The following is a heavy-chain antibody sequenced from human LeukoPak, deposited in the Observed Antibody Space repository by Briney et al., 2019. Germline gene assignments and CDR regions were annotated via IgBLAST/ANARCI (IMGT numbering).Heavy chain of an antibody. Sequence: GESLKISCKGSGYSFTSYWIGWVRQMPGKGLKRMGIIYPGDSDTRYSPSFQGQVTISADKSISTAYLQWSSLKASDTAMYYCARLITMVRGIFDYWGQGTLVTVSS. CDR3: ARLITMVRGIFDY. J-gene: IGHJ4*02. CDR1: GYSFTSYW. D-gene: IGHD3-10*01. V-gene: IGHV5-51*01. CDR2: IYPGDSDT.